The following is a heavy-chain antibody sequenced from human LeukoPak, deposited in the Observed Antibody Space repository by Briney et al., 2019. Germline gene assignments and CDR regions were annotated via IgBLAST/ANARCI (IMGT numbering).Heavy chain of an antibody. V-gene: IGHV3-7*01. D-gene: IGHD3-3*01. CDR1: GFTFSSYW. Sequence: PGGSLRLSCAASGFTFSSYWMSWVRQAPGKGLEWVANIKQDGSEKYYVDSVKGRFTISRDNAKNSLYLQMNSLRADATAVYYCAPSGVLRFLEWLLVDAFDIWGQGTMVTVSS. J-gene: IGHJ3*02. CDR2: IKQDGSEK. CDR3: APSGVLRFLEWLLVDAFDI.